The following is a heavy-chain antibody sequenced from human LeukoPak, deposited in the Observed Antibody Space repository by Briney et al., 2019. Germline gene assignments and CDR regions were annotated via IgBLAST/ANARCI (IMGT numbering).Heavy chain of an antibody. CDR3: AIHSDGGYFDY. J-gene: IGHJ4*02. CDR2: INPSGGGT. CDR1: GYTFTSYY. V-gene: IGHV1-2*02. Sequence: ASVKVSCKASGYTFTSYYMDWVRQAPGQGLEWMGIINPSGGGTNYAQKFQGRVTMTRDTSISTAYMELSRLRSDDTAVYYCAIHSDGGYFDYWGQGTLVTVPS.